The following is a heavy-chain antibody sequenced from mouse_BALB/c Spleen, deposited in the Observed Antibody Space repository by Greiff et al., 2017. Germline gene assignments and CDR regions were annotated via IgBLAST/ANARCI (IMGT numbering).Heavy chain of an antibody. CDR2: ISTYYGDA. J-gene: IGHJ3*01. CDR3: ARGYYDYGAWFAY. CDR1: GYTFTDYA. D-gene: IGHD2-4*01. Sequence: QVQLKQSGAELVRPGVSVKISCKGSGYTFTDYAMHWVKQSHAKSLEWIGVISTYYGDASYNQKFKGKATMTVDKSSSTAYMELARLTSEDSAIYYCARGYYDYGAWFAYWGQGTLVTVSA. V-gene: IGHV1S137*01.